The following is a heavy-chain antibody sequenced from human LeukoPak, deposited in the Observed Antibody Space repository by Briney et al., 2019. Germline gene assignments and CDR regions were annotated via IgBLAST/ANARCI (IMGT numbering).Heavy chain of an antibody. J-gene: IGHJ3*02. Sequence: GASVKVSCKASGYTFTSYGISWVRQAPGQELEWMGWISAYNGNTNYAQKLQGRVTMTTDTSTSTAYMELRSLRSDDTAVYYCARGWYYYDSSGYWAASDIWGQGTMVTVSS. V-gene: IGHV1-18*01. D-gene: IGHD3-22*01. CDR2: ISAYNGNT. CDR1: GYTFTSYG. CDR3: ARGWYYYDSSGYWAASDI.